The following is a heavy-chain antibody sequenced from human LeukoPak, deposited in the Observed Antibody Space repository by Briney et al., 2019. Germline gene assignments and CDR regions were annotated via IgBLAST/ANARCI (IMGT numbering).Heavy chain of an antibody. J-gene: IGHJ4*02. CDR1: GCHFANYW. CDR2: IYPGDSAT. V-gene: IGHV5-51*01. Sequence: GGALQISCQGSGCHFANYWIGGGRQMPGKGVEGGGIIYPGDSATRYSPSFQGQVTISADKSITTAYLQWNSLKASDSAMFYCARPYTGSYWGQGTLVTVSS. CDR3: ARPYTGSY. D-gene: IGHD1-26*01.